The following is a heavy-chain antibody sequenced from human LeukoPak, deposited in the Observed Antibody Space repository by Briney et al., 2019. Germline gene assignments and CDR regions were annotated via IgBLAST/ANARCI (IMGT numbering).Heavy chain of an antibody. CDR3: ARDFRFLDDY. CDR2: IKDKTDAGTI. Sequence: GGSLRLSCTASGFTFSDAWMNWVRQAPGKGLEWVGRIKDKTDAGTIDYAAPVKGRFTISRDNAKNSLYLQMNSLRAEDTAVYYCARDFRFLDDYWGQGTLVTVSS. V-gene: IGHV3-15*01. CDR1: GFTFSDAW. J-gene: IGHJ4*02. D-gene: IGHD3-3*01.